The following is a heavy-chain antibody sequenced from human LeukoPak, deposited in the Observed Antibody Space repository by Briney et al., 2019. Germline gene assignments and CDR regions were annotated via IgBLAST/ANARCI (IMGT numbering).Heavy chain of an antibody. J-gene: IGHJ4*02. CDR3: VKGDPSTYVEK. CDR1: GFTVSDNY. CDR2: IYIGGAT. V-gene: IGHV3-53*01. Sequence: PTGGSLRLSCAASGFTVSDNYMSWVRQPAGKGLDWVSVIYIGGATFYADLVKGRFTISRDKSKNMLHLQMDNLRAEDTAMYFCVKGDPSTYVEKWGQGVQVTVSS.